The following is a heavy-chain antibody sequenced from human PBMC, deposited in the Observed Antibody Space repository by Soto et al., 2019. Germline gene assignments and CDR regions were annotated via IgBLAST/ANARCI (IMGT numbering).Heavy chain of an antibody. CDR2: IWYDGSNK. CDR3: ARDWGEDSSSPRHVFDY. V-gene: IGHV3-33*01. CDR1: GFTFSSYG. Sequence: QVQLVESGGGVVQPGRSLRLSCAASGFTFSSYGMHWVRQAPGKGLEWVAVIWYDGSNKYYADSVKGRFTISRDNSKNTLYLQMNSLRAEDTAVYYCARDWGEDSSSPRHVFDYWGQGTLVTVSS. J-gene: IGHJ4*02. D-gene: IGHD6-6*01.